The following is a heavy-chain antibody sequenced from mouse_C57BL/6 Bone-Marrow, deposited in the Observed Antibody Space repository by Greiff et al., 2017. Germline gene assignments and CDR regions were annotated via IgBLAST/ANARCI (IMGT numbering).Heavy chain of an antibody. J-gene: IGHJ2*01. CDR3: ARDLGPCDY. CDR1: GFTFSSYA. Sequence: EVKLVESGGGLVKPGGSLKLSCAASGFTFSSYAMSWVRQTPEKRLEWVATISDGGSYTYYPDNVKGRFTISRDNAKNNLYLQMSHLKSEDTAMYYCARDLGPCDYWGQGTTLTVSS. V-gene: IGHV5-4*01. CDR2: ISDGGSYT. D-gene: IGHD4-1*01.